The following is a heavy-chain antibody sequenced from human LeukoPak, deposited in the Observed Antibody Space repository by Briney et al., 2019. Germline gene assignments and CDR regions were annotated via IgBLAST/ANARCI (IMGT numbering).Heavy chain of an antibody. Sequence: PSETLSLTCTVSGVSISSYYWSWIRQPTGKGLEWIGRIYTSGGTNYNPSLKSRVTMSVDTSKNQFSLKLSSVTAADTAVYYCARESSSWAPDAFDIWGQGTMVTVSS. D-gene: IGHD6-13*01. CDR1: GVSISSYY. V-gene: IGHV4-4*07. CDR2: IYTSGGT. CDR3: ARESSSWAPDAFDI. J-gene: IGHJ3*02.